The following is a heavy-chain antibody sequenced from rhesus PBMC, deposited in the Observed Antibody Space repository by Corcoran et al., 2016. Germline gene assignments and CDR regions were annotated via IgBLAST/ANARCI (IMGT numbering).Heavy chain of an antibody. J-gene: IGHJ4*01. CDR3: ARRWDSSGCYGVDY. Sequence: QVQLQESGPGLVKPSETLSLTCAVSGGSISSGYYWGWIRQPSGKGLEWIGSIRSGVSNSPTPSLKSRVTLSVDTSKNQFSLKLSSVTAADTAVYYCARRWDSSGCYGVDYWGQGVLVTVPS. V-gene: IGHV4S14*01. CDR1: GGSISSGYY. D-gene: IGHD6-31*01. CDR2: IRSGVSN.